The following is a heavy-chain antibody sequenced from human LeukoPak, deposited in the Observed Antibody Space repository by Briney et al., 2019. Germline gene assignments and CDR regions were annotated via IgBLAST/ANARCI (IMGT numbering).Heavy chain of an antibody. D-gene: IGHD3-10*01. V-gene: IGHV3-21*01. CDR1: GFIFSSYN. J-gene: IGHJ4*02. Sequence: GGSLRLSCAASGFIFSSYNINWVRQAPGKGLEWVSSISSSSTYIYYADSVKGRFTISRDNAKNSVYLQMISLRVEDTAVYYCAKDEVLLWFGESSGLLDYWGQGTLVTVSS. CDR2: ISSSSTYI. CDR3: AKDEVLLWFGESSGLLDY.